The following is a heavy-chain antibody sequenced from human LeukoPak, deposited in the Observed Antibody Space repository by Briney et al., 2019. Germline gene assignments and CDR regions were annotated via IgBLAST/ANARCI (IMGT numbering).Heavy chain of an antibody. CDR2: ISGSVGST. V-gene: IGHV3-23*01. J-gene: IGHJ4*02. Sequence: PGGSLRLSCAASGFTFSISAMSWVRQAPGKGLEWVSAISGSVGSTYYAYSVKGRFTISRDNSKNTLYLQMNSLRTEDTAVYYCAKGAQRDFDSWGQGTLVTVSS. CDR3: AKGAQRDFDS. CDR1: GFTFSISA. D-gene: IGHD6-25*01.